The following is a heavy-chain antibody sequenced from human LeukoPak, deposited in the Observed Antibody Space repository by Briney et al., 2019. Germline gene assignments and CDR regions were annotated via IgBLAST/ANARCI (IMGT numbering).Heavy chain of an antibody. CDR3: ARSGLTRFDY. Sequence: GGSLRLSCAASGFTFSSYSMNWVRQAPGKGLEWVAYIGSSGSAIYYADSVKGRFTVSRDNSKNTLYLQTNSLRADDTAVYYCARSGLTRFDYWGQGTLVTVSS. D-gene: IGHD3/OR15-3a*01. CDR2: IGSSGSAI. V-gene: IGHV3-48*01. CDR1: GFTFSSYS. J-gene: IGHJ4*02.